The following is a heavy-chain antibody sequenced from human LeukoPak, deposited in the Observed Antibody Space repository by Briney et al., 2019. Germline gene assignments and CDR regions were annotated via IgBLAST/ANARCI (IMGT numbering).Heavy chain of an antibody. Sequence: SETLSLTCTVSGGSISNYYWSWIRQPPGKGLERIGYIYYSGSTNYNPSLKSRVTISVDTSKNQFSLKLSSVTAADTAVYYCARLPYYYDSSGYYYFDYWGQGTLITVSS. CDR1: GGSISNYY. D-gene: IGHD3-22*01. V-gene: IGHV4-59*01. CDR3: ARLPYYYDSSGYYYFDY. J-gene: IGHJ4*02. CDR2: IYYSGST.